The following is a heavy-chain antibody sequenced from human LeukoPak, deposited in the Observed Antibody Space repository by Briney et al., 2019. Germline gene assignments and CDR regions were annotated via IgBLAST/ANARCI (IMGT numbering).Heavy chain of an antibody. J-gene: IGHJ4*02. CDR2: INQDGHEK. CDR3: ARVACSSTSCTDFDF. D-gene: IGHD2-2*01. Sequence: GGSLRLSCVTSGFTFSSYWMTWVRQAPGKGLEWVANINQDGHEKNYVDSVKGRFTMSRDNAKNTLYLQMNSLRVEDTAVYYCARVACSSTSCTDFDFWGQGTLVTVSS. V-gene: IGHV3-7*02. CDR1: GFTFSSYW.